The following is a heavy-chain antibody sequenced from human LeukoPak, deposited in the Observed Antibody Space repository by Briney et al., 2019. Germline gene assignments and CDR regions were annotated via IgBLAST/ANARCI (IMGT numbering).Heavy chain of an antibody. CDR1: GFTFSSYE. Sequence: GGSLRLSCAASGFTFSSYEMNWVRQAPGKGLEWVSYISSSGSTIYYADSVKGRFTISRDNAKNSLYLQINSLRAEDTAVYYCARVVRGAAYYMDVWGKGTTVTVSS. D-gene: IGHD3-10*01. CDR2: ISSSGSTI. CDR3: ARVVRGAAYYMDV. V-gene: IGHV3-48*03. J-gene: IGHJ6*03.